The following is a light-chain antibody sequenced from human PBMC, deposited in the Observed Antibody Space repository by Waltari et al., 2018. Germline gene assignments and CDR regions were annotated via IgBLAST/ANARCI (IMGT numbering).Light chain of an antibody. CDR2: WAS. Sequence: VMTQSPDSLAVSLGERATLNCKSSQSLLFSSNNLNYLAWYQQKSRQPPKLLISWASTRESGVPDRFSGSGSGTDFTLTINSLQAEDLAVYYCEQYLIPPFTFGPGTKVEIK. V-gene: IGKV4-1*01. J-gene: IGKJ3*01. CDR1: QSLLFSSNNLNY. CDR3: EQYLIPPFT.